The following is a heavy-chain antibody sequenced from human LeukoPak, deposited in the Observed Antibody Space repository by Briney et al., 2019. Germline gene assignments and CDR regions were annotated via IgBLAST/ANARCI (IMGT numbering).Heavy chain of an antibody. D-gene: IGHD3-16*01. Sequence: SVKVSCKASGGTFISYAISWVRQAPGQGLEWMGGIIPIFGTANYAQKFQGRVTITADESTSTAYMGLSSLRSEDTAVYYCARPEVDYVWGNFDYWGQGTLVTVSS. CDR3: ARPEVDYVWGNFDY. J-gene: IGHJ4*02. V-gene: IGHV1-69*01. CDR1: GGTFISYA. CDR2: IIPIFGTA.